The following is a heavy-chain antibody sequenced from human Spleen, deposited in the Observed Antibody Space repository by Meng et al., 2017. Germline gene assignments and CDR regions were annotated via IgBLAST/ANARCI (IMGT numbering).Heavy chain of an antibody. Sequence: EVQLVESGGGLVKPGGSLRLSCAASGFTFSSYSMNWVRQAPGKGLEWVSFISSSSSYIYYADSVKGRFTISRDNAKNSLYLQMNSLRAEDTAVYYCARAALPRTGWFDPWGQGTLVTVSS. CDR2: ISSSSSYI. CDR1: GFTFSSYS. J-gene: IGHJ5*02. V-gene: IGHV3-21*01. D-gene: IGHD1-14*01. CDR3: ARAALPRTGWFDP.